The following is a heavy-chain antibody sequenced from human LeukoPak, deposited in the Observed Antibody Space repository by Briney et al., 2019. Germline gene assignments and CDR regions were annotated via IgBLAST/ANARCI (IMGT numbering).Heavy chain of an antibody. D-gene: IGHD1-26*01. CDR2: IYYSGST. V-gene: IGHV4-39*01. CDR3: ARHYLGGNYPDYFNH. CDR1: GGSISSSSYY. Sequence: SETLSLTCTVSGGSISSSSYYWGWIRQPPGKGLEWIGYIYYSGSTYYNPSLKSRVTISIDTSKNQFSLNLNSVTAADTALYSCARHYLGGNYPDYFNHWGQGTLVTVSS. J-gene: IGHJ4*02.